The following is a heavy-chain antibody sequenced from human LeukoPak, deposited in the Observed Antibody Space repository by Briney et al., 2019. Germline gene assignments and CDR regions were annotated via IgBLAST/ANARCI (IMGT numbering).Heavy chain of an antibody. V-gene: IGHV3-30*18. CDR3: AKAYDFWPS. CDR2: ISYDGSNK. J-gene: IGHJ5*02. D-gene: IGHD3-3*01. Sequence: PGRSLGLSCAASGFTFSSYGMHWVRQAPGKGLEWVAVISYDGSNKYYADSVKGRFTISRDNSKNTLYLQMNSLRAEDTAVYYCAKAYDFWPSWGQGTLVTVSS. CDR1: GFTFSSYG.